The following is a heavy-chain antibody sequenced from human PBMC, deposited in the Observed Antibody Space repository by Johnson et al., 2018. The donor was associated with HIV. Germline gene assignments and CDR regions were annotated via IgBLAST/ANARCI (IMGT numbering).Heavy chain of an antibody. CDR2: SNSDWCSP. CDR3: VCLRVSLSAFDI. Sequence: VQLVESGGGLVQPGGSLRLSCAASAFTVSSNYMSWVRQAPGKGLEWLSRSNSDWCSPSYADFVKVRFTISSDNAKKTLYLQMNSLRAEDTAVYYCVCLRVSLSAFDIWGQGTMVTVSS. V-gene: IGHV3-74*02. D-gene: IGHD2-21*01. J-gene: IGHJ3*02. CDR1: AFTVSSNY.